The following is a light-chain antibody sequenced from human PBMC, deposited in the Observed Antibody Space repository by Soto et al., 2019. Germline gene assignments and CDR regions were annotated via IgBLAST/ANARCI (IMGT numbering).Light chain of an antibody. CDR1: SSDIGGYDY. V-gene: IGLV2-8*01. Sequence: QSVLTQPPSASGSPGQSVTISCTGTSSDIGGYDYVSWYQQHPGKVPKLMIYQVNRRTSGVPDRFFGSKSGNTASLTVSGLQAADEADYSCSSYAGSDKPYVFGSGTKVTVL. CDR2: QVN. J-gene: IGLJ1*01. CDR3: SSYAGSDKPYV.